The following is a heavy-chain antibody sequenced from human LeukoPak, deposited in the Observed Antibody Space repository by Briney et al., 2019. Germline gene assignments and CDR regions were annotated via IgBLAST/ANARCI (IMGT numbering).Heavy chain of an antibody. D-gene: IGHD2-21*02. V-gene: IGHV4-30-4*01. J-gene: IGHJ4*02. Sequence: SETLSLTWAVSGGSISSADYYWSWIRQSPGKGLEWIGFIYYSGSTYYNPSLKSRVTISVDTSKNQFSLKLRSVTAADTAVYYCASIVVVTAAIDYWGQGTLVAVSS. CDR1: GGSISSADYY. CDR2: IYYSGST. CDR3: ASIVVVTAAIDY.